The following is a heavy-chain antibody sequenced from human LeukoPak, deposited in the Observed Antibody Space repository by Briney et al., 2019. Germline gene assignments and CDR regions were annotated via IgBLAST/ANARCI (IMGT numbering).Heavy chain of an antibody. CDR3: ATSCGDLEGYFDL. CDR2: IYYSGST. D-gene: IGHD4-17*01. Sequence: PSETLSLTCTVSGGSISSYYWSWIRQPPGKGLEWIGYIYYSGSTNYNPSLKSRVTISVDTSKNQFSLKLSSVTAADTAVYYCATSCGDLEGYFDLWGRGTLVTVSS. CDR1: GGSISSYY. J-gene: IGHJ2*01. V-gene: IGHV4-59*01.